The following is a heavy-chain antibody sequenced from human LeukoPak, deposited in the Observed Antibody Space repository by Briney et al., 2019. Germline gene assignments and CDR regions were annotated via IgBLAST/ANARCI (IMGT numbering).Heavy chain of an antibody. J-gene: IGHJ4*02. CDR3: AKDVFELYDIYDH. V-gene: IGHV3-23*01. Sequence: GGSLRLSCAASGFTFSSYAMSWVRQAPGKGLEWVSAISGSGGSTFNADSVKGRFTISRDNSKNTLYLQMNSLRAEDTAVYYCAKDVFELYDIYDHWGQGTLVTVSS. D-gene: IGHD3-9*01. CDR2: ISGSGGST. CDR1: GFTFSSYA.